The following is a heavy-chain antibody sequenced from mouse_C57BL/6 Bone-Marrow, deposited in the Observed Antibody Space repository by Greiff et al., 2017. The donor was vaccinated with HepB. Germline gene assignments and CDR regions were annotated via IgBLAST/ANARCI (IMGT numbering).Heavy chain of an antibody. CDR3: ATFYDGYYWFAY. J-gene: IGHJ3*01. CDR2: IWSGGST. V-gene: IGHV2-2*01. D-gene: IGHD2-3*01. CDR1: GFSLTSYG. Sequence: VQLQQSGPGLVQPSQSLSITCTVSGFSLTSYGVHWVRQSPGKGLEWLGVIWSGGSTDYNAAFISRLSISKDNSKSQVFFKMNSLQADDTAIYYCATFYDGYYWFAYWGQGTLVTVSA.